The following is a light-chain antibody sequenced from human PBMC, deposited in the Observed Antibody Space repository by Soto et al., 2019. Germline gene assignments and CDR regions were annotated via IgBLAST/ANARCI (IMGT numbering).Light chain of an antibody. CDR3: QQYDSYPLT. J-gene: IGKJ4*01. Sequence: DDQMSQSPSTQYETVGDRVTITCRASQSISSWLAWYQQKPGKAPNLLIYKTSSLESGVPSRFSGSGSGTEFTLTVNSLQPDDFATYYCQQYDSYPLTFGGGTKVDIK. V-gene: IGKV1-5*03. CDR1: QSISSW. CDR2: KTS.